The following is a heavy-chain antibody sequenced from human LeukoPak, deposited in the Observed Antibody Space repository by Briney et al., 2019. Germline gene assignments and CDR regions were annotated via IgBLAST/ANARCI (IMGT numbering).Heavy chain of an antibody. CDR1: GVTFSSYA. V-gene: IGHV1-69*06. CDR3: ARVIVVPAAMTTNFDY. CDR2: IIPIFGTA. Sequence: SVKVSCKASGVTFSSYAISWVRQAPGQGLEWMGGIIPIFGTANYAQKFQGRVTITADKSTSKAYMEMRRLRSEDTAVYYCARVIVVPAAMTTNFDYWGQGTLVTVSS. J-gene: IGHJ4*02. D-gene: IGHD2-2*01.